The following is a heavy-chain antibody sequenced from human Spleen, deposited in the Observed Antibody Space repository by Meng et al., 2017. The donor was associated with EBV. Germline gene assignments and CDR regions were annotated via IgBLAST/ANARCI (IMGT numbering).Heavy chain of an antibody. Sequence: QVQLHQWGAGLLKPSETLSLTCAVYSGSFSGYSWRCIRQPPGKGLEWIGGINYSESTNYSPSLKSRVTMSIDTSKNQFSLRLTSVTAADTALYYCARPFPSIVSPRLDPFGDWGQGALVTVSS. V-gene: IGHV4-34*01. D-gene: IGHD5/OR15-5a*01. CDR2: INYSEST. CDR3: ARPFPSIVSPRLDPFGD. J-gene: IGHJ4*02. CDR1: SGSFSGYS.